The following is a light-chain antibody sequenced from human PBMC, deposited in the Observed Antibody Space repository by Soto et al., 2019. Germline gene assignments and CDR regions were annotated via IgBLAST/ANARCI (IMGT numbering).Light chain of an antibody. CDR2: SNN. CDR3: AAWDDSLNGLYV. V-gene: IGLV1-44*01. Sequence: QSVLTQPPSASGTPGQRVTISCSGSSSNIGSNTVNWYRQLPGTASKLLIYSNNQRPSGVPDRFSGSKSGTSASLAISGLQSEDEADYYCAAWDDSLNGLYVFGTGTKLTVL. CDR1: SSNIGSNT. J-gene: IGLJ1*01.